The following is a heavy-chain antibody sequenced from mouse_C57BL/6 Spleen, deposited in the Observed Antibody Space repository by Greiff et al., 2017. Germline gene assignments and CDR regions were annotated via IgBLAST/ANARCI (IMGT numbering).Heavy chain of an antibody. CDR3: ARGLGRGAMDY. Sequence: EVQRVESEGGLVQPGSSMKLSCTASGFTFSDYYMAWVRQVPEKGLEWVANINYDGSSTYYLDSLKSRFIISRDNAKNILYLQMSSLKSEDTATYYCARGLGRGAMDYWGQGTSVTVSS. CDR2: INYDGSST. D-gene: IGHD4-1*01. CDR1: GFTFSDYY. J-gene: IGHJ4*01. V-gene: IGHV5-16*01.